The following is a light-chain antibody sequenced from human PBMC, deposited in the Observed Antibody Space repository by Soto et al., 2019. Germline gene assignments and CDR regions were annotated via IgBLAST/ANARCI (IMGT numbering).Light chain of an antibody. CDR1: QSVSSTY. J-gene: IGKJ1*01. Sequence: EIVLTQSPGTLSLSPGERATLSCRASQSVSSTYLAWYQQKPGQAPRLLIYGASSRATGIPDRFSGSESGTDFTLTINRLEPEDFAVYYCQQYGSFPWTFGQGTKVEIK. CDR2: GAS. CDR3: QQYGSFPWT. V-gene: IGKV3-20*01.